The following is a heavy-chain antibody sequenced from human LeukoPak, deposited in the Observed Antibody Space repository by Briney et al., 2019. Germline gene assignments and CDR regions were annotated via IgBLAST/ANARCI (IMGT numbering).Heavy chain of an antibody. Sequence: SSVKVSCKASGGTFSSYAISWVRQAPGQGLEWMGGIIPIFGTANYAQKFQGRVTITADESTSTAYMELSSLRSEDTAVYYCARNSVLRYFDWLFFFDYWGQGTLVTVSS. CDR1: GGTFSSYA. D-gene: IGHD3-9*01. V-gene: IGHV1-69*01. J-gene: IGHJ4*02. CDR3: ARNSVLRYFDWLFFFDY. CDR2: IIPIFGTA.